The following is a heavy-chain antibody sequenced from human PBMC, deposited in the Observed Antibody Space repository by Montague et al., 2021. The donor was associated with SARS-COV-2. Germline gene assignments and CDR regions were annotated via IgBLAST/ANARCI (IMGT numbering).Heavy chain of an antibody. Sequence: SETLSLTCVVSGDSFSTDNWCTWLRLPPGGRLGLVGVSYRTSTTYYQPPINRRVSMSVDKSWNQFSLRLTSVTATDTAIYYCARRGSGRSDLAYWGQGTLVTVSS. CDR3: ARRGSGRSDLAY. V-gene: IGHV4-4*02. CDR1: GDSFSTDNW. J-gene: IGHJ4*02. CDR2: SYRTSTT. D-gene: IGHD1-26*01.